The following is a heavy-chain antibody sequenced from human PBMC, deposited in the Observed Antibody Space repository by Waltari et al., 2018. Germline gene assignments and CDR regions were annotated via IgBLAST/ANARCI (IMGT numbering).Heavy chain of an antibody. CDR3: ATDRMLATPVKRTFGH. J-gene: IGHJ5*02. Sequence: EVQVVQTGAEVKKPGTSVKLSCKVSGFIFIDYCMHWVRQAPGKGLEWLGFVDPEDSKTGYSEKVEGRLAISADTSTDTPYMELRSLTSEETALYFCATDRMLATPVKRTFGHWGQGTLVTVSS. V-gene: IGHV1-69-2*01. D-gene: IGHD4-17*01. CDR2: VDPEDSKT. CDR1: GFIFIDYC.